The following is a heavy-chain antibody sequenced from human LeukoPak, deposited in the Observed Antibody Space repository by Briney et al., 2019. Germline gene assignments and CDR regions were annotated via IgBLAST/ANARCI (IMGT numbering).Heavy chain of an antibody. J-gene: IGHJ4*02. D-gene: IGHD5-12*01. V-gene: IGHV4-61*02. CDR3: AGLRSSGYDLDY. CDR2: IYTSGST. CDR1: GGSISSGSYY. Sequence: EASETLSLTCTVSGGSISSGSYYWSWIRQPAGKGLEWIGRIYTSGSTNYNPSLKSRVTISVDTSKNQFSLKLSSVTAADTAVYYCAGLRSSGYDLDYWGQGTLVTVSS.